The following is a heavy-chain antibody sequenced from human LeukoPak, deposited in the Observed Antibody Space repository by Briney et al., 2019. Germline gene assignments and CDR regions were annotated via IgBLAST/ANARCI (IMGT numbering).Heavy chain of an antibody. Sequence: PGGSLRLSCAASGFTCSSYSMNWVRQAPGKGLEWVSSISSSSSYIYYADSVKGRFTISRDNAKNSLYLQMNSLRAEDTAVYYCARDDVPYYYDSSGYRHYFDYWGQGTLVTVSS. V-gene: IGHV3-21*01. D-gene: IGHD3-22*01. CDR2: ISSSSSYI. CDR1: GFTCSSYS. J-gene: IGHJ4*02. CDR3: ARDDVPYYYDSSGYRHYFDY.